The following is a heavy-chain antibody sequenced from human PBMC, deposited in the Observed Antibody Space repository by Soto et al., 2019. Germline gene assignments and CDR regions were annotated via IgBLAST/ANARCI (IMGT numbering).Heavy chain of an antibody. CDR3: ARAGSVLLWFGEKGYGMDV. Sequence: SETLSLTCTVSGGSITSSSYYWGWIRQPPGKGLEWIGEINHSGSTNYNPSLKSRVTISVDTSKNQFSLKLSSVTAADTAVYYCARAGSVLLWFGEKGYGMDVGGQGTTVTVSS. D-gene: IGHD3-10*01. J-gene: IGHJ6*02. CDR2: INHSGST. CDR1: GGSITSSSYY. V-gene: IGHV4-39*07.